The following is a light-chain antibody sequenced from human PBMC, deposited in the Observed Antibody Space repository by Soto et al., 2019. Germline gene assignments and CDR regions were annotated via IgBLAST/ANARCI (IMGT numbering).Light chain of an antibody. J-gene: IGKJ3*01. V-gene: IGKV1-27*01. CDR1: QDIRNN. Sequence: DIQMTQSPSSLSASVGDRITITCRASQDIRNNLAWYQQKPGKVTKLLIYAASTLQSGVPFRFSGSGSGTDFPLTISSLQTEDVATYYCQKYDGAPFTFGPGTEVDIK. CDR3: QKYDGAPFT. CDR2: AAS.